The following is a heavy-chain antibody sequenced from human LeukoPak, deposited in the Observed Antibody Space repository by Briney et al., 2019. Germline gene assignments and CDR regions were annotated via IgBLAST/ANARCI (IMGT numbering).Heavy chain of an antibody. CDR2: INPNSGGA. CDR3: ARTYYYDSSGYPPGGY. Sequence: ASVKVSCKASGYIFSGYYMHWLRQAPGQGLEWMGWINPNSGGADYAQKLQGRVTMTTDTSTSTAYMELRSLRSNDTAVYYCARTYYYDSSGYPPGGYWGQGTLVTVSS. J-gene: IGHJ4*02. CDR1: GYIFSGYY. D-gene: IGHD3-22*01. V-gene: IGHV1-2*02.